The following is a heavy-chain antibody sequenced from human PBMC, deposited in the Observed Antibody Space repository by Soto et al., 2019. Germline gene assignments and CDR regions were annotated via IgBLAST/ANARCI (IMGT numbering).Heavy chain of an antibody. Sequence: GGSLKISCAASGLTVSSNYMSWVRQAPGKGLEWVSIIYSGGSTYYADSVKGRFTISRDNSKNTLYLQMNSLRAEDTAVYYCARESIVGATNTFDYWGQGTLVTVSS. V-gene: IGHV3-66*01. CDR3: ARESIVGATNTFDY. J-gene: IGHJ4*02. CDR2: IYSGGST. D-gene: IGHD1-26*01. CDR1: GLTVSSNY.